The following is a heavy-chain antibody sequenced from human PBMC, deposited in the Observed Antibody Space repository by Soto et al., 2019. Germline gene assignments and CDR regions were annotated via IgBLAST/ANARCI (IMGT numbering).Heavy chain of an antibody. CDR2: INPDSGAT. CDR1: GYSFTGYY. CDR3: ARGDYGTGSYSFPYFDY. V-gene: IGHV1-2*02. Sequence: HEHLVQSGAEVKKPGASLKVSCKAAGYSFTGYYIHWVRQAPGQGLEWMGWINPDSGATNYAQNFQGRVTLTSDTSISTASMDLTCLTADVTAVYYCARGDYGTGSYSFPYFDYWGQGTLVIVSS. D-gene: IGHD3-10*01. J-gene: IGHJ4*02.